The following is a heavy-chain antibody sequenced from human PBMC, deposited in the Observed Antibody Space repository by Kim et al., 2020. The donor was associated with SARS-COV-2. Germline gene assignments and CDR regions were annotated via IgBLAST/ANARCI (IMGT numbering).Heavy chain of an antibody. CDR2: INPNGGNT. CDR1: GYSFTSYY. Sequence: ASVKVSCKSSGYSFTSYYIHWVRQAPGQGLEWMGIINPNGGNTTYARKFQGRITMSRDTSTSTGNMELSSLRSEDTAVYYCARVKRPDMVRGYVAFDIWGQGTTVTVSS. D-gene: IGHD3-10*01. J-gene: IGHJ3*02. V-gene: IGHV1-46*01. CDR3: ARVKRPDMVRGYVAFDI.